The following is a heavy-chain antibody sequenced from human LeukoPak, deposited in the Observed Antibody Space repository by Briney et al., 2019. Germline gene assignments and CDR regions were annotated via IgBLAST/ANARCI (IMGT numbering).Heavy chain of an antibody. D-gene: IGHD3-10*01. CDR3: ARGYVLLWFGEFPFDY. J-gene: IGHJ4*02. V-gene: IGHV3-21*01. CDR2: ISSSSSYI. CDR1: GFTFSSYS. Sequence: GGSLRLSCAASGFTFSSYSMNWVRQAPGKGLEWVSSISSSSSYIYYADSVKGRFTISRDNAKSSLYLQMNSLRAEDTAVYYCARGYVLLWFGEFPFDYWGQGTLVTVSS.